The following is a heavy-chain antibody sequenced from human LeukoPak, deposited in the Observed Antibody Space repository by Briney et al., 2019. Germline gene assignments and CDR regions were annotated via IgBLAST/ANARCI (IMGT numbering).Heavy chain of an antibody. Sequence: GGSLRLSCAASGFTFSSYSMNWVRQAPGKGLEWVSAISGSGGSTYYADSVKGRFTISRDNSKNTLYLQMNSLRAEDTAVYYCAKVPDCSSTSCYDWFDPWGQGTLVTVSS. CDR1: GFTFSSYS. J-gene: IGHJ5*02. V-gene: IGHV3-23*01. CDR3: AKVPDCSSTSCYDWFDP. D-gene: IGHD2-2*01. CDR2: ISGSGGST.